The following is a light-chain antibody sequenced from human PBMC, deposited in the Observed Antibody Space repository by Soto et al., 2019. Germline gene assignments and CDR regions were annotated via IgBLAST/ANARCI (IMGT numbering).Light chain of an antibody. V-gene: IGLV2-14*01. J-gene: IGLJ1*01. CDR1: TSDIHDFNS. CDR2: DVN. Sequence: QSSLTQPASVSGSPGQSITSSCSGPTSDIHDFNSISWYRHHPGKAPRLIVYDVNKRPSGISPRFSGSKSGLTASLTISGLQGEDEADYFCTSYTAKNTLVFGTGTKVTVL. CDR3: TSYTAKNTLV.